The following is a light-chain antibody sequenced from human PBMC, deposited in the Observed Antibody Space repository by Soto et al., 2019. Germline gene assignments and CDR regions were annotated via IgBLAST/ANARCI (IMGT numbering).Light chain of an antibody. V-gene: IGKV1-5*03. CDR2: NAS. CDR1: QIINTY. J-gene: IGKJ1*01. CDR3: QHYKGYSRT. Sequence: DIQLTQSPSTLSASVGDRVTITCRASQIINTYLAWYQQKPGNAPKLLIYNASTLKSGVPSRFSGSGSGTEFSLTISSLQADDFATYYCQHYKGYSRTFGQGTKVEIK.